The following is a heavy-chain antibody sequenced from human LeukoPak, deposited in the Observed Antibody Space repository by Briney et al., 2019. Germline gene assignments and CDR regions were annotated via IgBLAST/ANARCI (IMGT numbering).Heavy chain of an antibody. CDR1: GFTFSSYA. CDR3: AKHLVVVTASPFDY. Sequence: GSLRLSCAASGFTFSSYAMSWVRQAPGKGLEWVSTISGSGGSTYYADSVKGRFTISRDNSKNTLYLQMNSLRAEDTAVYYCAKHLVVVTASPFDYWGQGTLVTVSS. CDR2: ISGSGGST. J-gene: IGHJ4*02. D-gene: IGHD2-21*02. V-gene: IGHV3-23*01.